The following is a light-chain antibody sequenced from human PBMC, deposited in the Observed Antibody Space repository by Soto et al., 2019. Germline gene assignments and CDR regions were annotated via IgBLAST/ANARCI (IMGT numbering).Light chain of an antibody. CDR3: QQYHDWWT. CDR2: GAS. CDR1: QRVSTN. J-gene: IGKJ1*01. V-gene: IGKV3-15*01. Sequence: EVVMTQSPATLSVSPGERATLSCRASQRVSTNLAWYQQKPGQAPRLLIYGASTRATGIPARFSGSGSGTEFTLTISSLQSEDIAVYYCQQYHDWWTFGQGTKVEIK.